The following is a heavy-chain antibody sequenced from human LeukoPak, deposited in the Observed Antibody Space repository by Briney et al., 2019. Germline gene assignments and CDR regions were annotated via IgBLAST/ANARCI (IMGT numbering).Heavy chain of an antibody. CDR1: GYTFTGYY. J-gene: IGHJ5*02. CDR3: ARGTPDYDFWSGYQNWFDP. CDR2: INPNSGGT. V-gene: IGHV1-2*02. Sequence: GASVKVSCKASGYTFTGYYMHWVRQAPGQGLEWMGWINPNSGGTNYAQKLQGRVTMTTDTSTSTAYMELRSLRSDDTAVYYCARGTPDYDFWSGYQNWFDPWGQGTLVTVSS. D-gene: IGHD3-3*01.